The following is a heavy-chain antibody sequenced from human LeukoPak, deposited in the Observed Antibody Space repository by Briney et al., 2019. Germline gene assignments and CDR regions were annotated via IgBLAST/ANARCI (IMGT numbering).Heavy chain of an antibody. V-gene: IGHV1-2*02. CDR3: ARKRAVAGNWFDP. J-gene: IGHJ5*02. D-gene: IGHD6-19*01. Sequence: ASVKVSCKASGYTFTGYYMHWVRQAPGQGLEWMGWINPNSGGTNYAQKFQGRVTMTRGTSISTAYMELSRLRSDDTAVYYCARKRAVAGNWFDPWGQGTLVTVSS. CDR1: GYTFTGYY. CDR2: INPNSGGT.